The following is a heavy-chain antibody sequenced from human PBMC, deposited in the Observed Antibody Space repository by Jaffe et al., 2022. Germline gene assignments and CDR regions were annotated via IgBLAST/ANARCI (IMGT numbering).Heavy chain of an antibody. J-gene: IGHJ6*03. D-gene: IGHD4-17*01. CDR1: GYTFTSYY. V-gene: IGHV1-46*01. Sequence: QVQLVQSGAEVKKPGASVKVSCKASGYTFTSYYMHWVRQAPGQGLEWMGIINPSGGSTSYAQKFQGRVTMTRDTSTSTVYMELSSLRSEDTAVYYCARAPTPTHGDYGTSYYYYMDVWGKGTTVTVSS. CDR3: ARAPTPTHGDYGTSYYYYMDV. CDR2: INPSGGST.